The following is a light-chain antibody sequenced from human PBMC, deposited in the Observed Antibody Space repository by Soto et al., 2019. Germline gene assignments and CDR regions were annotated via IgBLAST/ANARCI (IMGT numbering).Light chain of an antibody. CDR3: SSYTTSSTRV. J-gene: IGLJ1*01. Sequence: QSALTQPASVSGSPGQSITISCTGTSSDVGAYDYVSWYQQHPDKAPKLMIYEVSYRPSGVSNRFSGSKSVNTATLTISGRQAEDEADYYCSSYTTSSTRVFGTGTKLTVL. V-gene: IGLV2-14*03. CDR1: SSDVGAYDY. CDR2: EVS.